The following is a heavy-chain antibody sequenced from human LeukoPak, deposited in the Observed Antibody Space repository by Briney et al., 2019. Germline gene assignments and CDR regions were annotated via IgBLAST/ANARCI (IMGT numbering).Heavy chain of an antibody. D-gene: IGHD3-22*01. CDR3: AKDYFDSTSNYYDSSGYFDY. CDR2: ISGSGGST. Sequence: SGGSLRLSCAASGFTFSSYAMSWVRQAPGKGLEWVSAISGSGGSTYYADSVKGRFTISRDNSKNTLYLQMNSLRAEDTAVYYCAKDYFDSTSNYYDSSGYFDYWGQGTLVTVSS. J-gene: IGHJ4*02. V-gene: IGHV3-23*01. CDR1: GFTFSSYA.